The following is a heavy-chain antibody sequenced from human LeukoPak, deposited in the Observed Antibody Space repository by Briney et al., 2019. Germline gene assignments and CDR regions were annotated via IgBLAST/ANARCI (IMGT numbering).Heavy chain of an antibody. CDR1: GGSFSSGSYY. V-gene: IGHV4-61*01. Sequence: SETLSLTCTVSGGSFSSGSYYWSWIRQPPGTGLEWIGYIYYSGSTNYNPSLKSRVTISVDTSKNQFSLKLSSVTAADTAVYYCARGVLGRAFDIWGQGTMVTVSS. CDR3: ARGVLGRAFDI. D-gene: IGHD3-10*01. J-gene: IGHJ3*02. CDR2: IYYSGST.